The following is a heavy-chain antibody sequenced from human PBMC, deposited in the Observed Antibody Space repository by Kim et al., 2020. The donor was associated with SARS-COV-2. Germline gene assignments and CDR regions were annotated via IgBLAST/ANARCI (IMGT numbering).Heavy chain of an antibody. J-gene: IGHJ6*02. CDR2: ISSSSSTI. V-gene: IGHV3-48*02. CDR3: TVATIGSYYYYGMDV. D-gene: IGHD5-12*01. CDR1: GFTFSSYS. Sequence: GGSLRLSCAASGFTFSSYSMNWVRQAPGKGLEWVSYISSSSSTIYYADSVKGRFTISRDNAKNSLYLQMNSLRDEDTAVYYCTVATIGSYYYYGMDVWGQGTTVTVSS.